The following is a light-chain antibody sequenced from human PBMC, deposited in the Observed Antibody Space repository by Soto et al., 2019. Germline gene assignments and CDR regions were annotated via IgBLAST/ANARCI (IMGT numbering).Light chain of an antibody. V-gene: IGKV1-5*03. CDR3: QQYNSYPWT. CDR2: KAS. CDR1: QSISSW. J-gene: IGKJ1*01. Sequence: DIRMTQSASAVSASVGDRVTITYRASQSISSWLAWYQQKPGKAPKLLIYKASSLESGVPSRFSGSGSGTEFTLTISSLQPDDFATYYCQQYNSYPWTFGQGTKVAIK.